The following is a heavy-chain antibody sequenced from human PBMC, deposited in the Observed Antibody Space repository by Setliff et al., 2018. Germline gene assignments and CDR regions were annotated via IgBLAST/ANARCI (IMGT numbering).Heavy chain of an antibody. CDR2: IYHNGNT. CDR3: ARDRSAYSYGLDV. Sequence: SETLSLTCTVSGGSISPYFWSWVQQPPGKGLEWIGYIYHNGNTNFNPSLKTRVTMSVDTSKNQFALNLKSVTAADTAVYYCARDRSAYSYGLDVWGQGTTVTVSS. V-gene: IGHV4-59*01. J-gene: IGHJ6*01. CDR1: GGSISPYF.